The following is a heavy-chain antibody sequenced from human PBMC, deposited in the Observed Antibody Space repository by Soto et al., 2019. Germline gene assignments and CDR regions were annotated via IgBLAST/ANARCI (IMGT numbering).Heavy chain of an antibody. CDR2: VSYDGSNK. CDR1: GFTFSSYA. CDR3: ARGLHDYSIKWALDI. D-gene: IGHD4-4*01. Sequence: QVQLVESGGGVVQPGRSLRLSCAASGFTFSSYAMHWVRQPPGKGLEWVAVVSYDGSNKYYADSVEGRFTISRDNSKNTLYLQMNNLRAEDTAVYNCARGLHDYSIKWALDIWGEGTMVTVSS. J-gene: IGHJ3*02. V-gene: IGHV3-30-3*01.